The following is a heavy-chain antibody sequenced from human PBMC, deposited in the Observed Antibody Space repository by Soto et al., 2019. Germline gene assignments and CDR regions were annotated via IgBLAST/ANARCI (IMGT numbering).Heavy chain of an antibody. V-gene: IGHV4-59*01. J-gene: IGHJ4*02. Sequence: SETLSLTCTVSGGSISSYYWTWIRQPPGKGLEWIGYIHYSGSTNYNPSLKGRVTVSVDTSKNQFSLKLSSVTAADTAVYYCARDRVGSPYRYFDSWGQGTLVTVAS. CDR3: ARDRVGSPYRYFDS. CDR1: GGSISSYY. D-gene: IGHD6-6*01. CDR2: IHYSGST.